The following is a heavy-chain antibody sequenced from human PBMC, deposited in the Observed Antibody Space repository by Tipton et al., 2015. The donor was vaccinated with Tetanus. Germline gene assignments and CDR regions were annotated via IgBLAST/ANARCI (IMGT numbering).Heavy chain of an antibody. CDR2: IYFNGST. J-gene: IGHJ4*02. V-gene: IGHV4-59*01. D-gene: IGHD6-13*01. Sequence: LSLTCTVSGGSISAYYWSWIRQPPGKGLEWIGYIYFNGSTKYNPSLKSRVAISVDASKTQFSLNLSSVTAADTAVYYCARGGITAAGILDYWGQGTLVTVSS. CDR1: GGSISAYY. CDR3: ARGGITAAGILDY.